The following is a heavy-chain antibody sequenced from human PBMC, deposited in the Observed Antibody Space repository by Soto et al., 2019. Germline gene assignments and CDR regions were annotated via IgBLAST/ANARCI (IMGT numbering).Heavy chain of an antibody. V-gene: IGHV1-58*02. CDR3: AAGDSSSWYWFDP. J-gene: IGHJ5*02. CDR2: IVVGSGNT. Sequence: SVKVSCKTSGFTFTSSTMHWVRQARGQRLEWIGWIVVGSGNTNYAQKFQERVTITRDMSTSTAYMELSSLRSEDTAVYYCAAGDSSSWYWFDPWGQGTLVTVSS. CDR1: GFTFTSST. D-gene: IGHD6-13*01.